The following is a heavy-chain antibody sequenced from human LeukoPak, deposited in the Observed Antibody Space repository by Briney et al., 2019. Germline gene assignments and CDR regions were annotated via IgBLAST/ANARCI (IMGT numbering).Heavy chain of an antibody. Sequence: PSETLSLTCTVSGGSISSYYWSWIRQPPGKGLEWIGYIYYSGSTNYNPSLKSRVTISVDTSKNQFSLKLSSVTAADTAVYYCARPVRNTYYYYGMDVWGQGTTVTVSS. V-gene: IGHV4-59*12. CDR2: IYYSGST. D-gene: IGHD1-14*01. CDR1: GGSISSYY. CDR3: ARPVRNTYYYYGMDV. J-gene: IGHJ6*02.